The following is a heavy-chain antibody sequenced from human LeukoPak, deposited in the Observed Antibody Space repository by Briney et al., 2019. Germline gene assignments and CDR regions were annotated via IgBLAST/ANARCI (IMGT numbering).Heavy chain of an antibody. CDR1: GGSVSSGSYY. Sequence: SETLSLTCTVSGGSVSSGSYYWSWIRQPPGKGLEWIGYIYYSGSTNYNPSLKSRVTISVDTSKNQFSLKLSSVTAADTAVFYCARVASGYDVFDIWGQGTMVIVSS. V-gene: IGHV4-61*01. CDR3: ARVASGYDVFDI. D-gene: IGHD3-3*01. CDR2: IYYSGST. J-gene: IGHJ3*02.